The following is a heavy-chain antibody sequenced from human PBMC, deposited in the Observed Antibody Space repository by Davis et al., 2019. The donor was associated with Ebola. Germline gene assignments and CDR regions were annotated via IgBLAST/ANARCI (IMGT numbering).Heavy chain of an antibody. D-gene: IGHD1-26*01. J-gene: IGHJ5*02. CDR1: GYTFTSYG. CDR3: ARDQSGSYSYNWFDP. Sequence: ASVKVSCKASGYTFTSYGISWVRQAPGQGLEWMGWISAYNGNTNYAQKLQGRVTMTTDTSTSTAYIELRSLRSDDTAVYYCARDQSGSYSYNWFDPWGQGTLVTVSS. V-gene: IGHV1-18*01. CDR2: ISAYNGNT.